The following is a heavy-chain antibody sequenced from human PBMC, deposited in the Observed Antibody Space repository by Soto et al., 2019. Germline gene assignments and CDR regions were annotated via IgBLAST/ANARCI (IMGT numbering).Heavy chain of an antibody. J-gene: IGHJ5*02. D-gene: IGHD5-18*01. V-gene: IGHV1-69*04. Sequence: ASVKVSCKASGGTFSSYTISWVRQAPGQGLEWMGRIIPILGIANYAQKFRGRVTITADKSTSTAYMELSSLRSEDTAVYYCARDVDTAMVSTTWGQGTLVTVSS. CDR1: GGTFSSYT. CDR3: ARDVDTAMVSTT. CDR2: IIPILGIA.